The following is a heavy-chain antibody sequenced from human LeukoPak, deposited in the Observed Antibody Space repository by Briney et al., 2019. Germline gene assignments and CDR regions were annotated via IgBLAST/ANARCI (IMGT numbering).Heavy chain of an antibody. CDR1: GFTFGNYA. CDR3: AKGLWGAYYYGMDV. Sequence: GGSMRLSCAASGFTFGNYAMSWVRQAPGQGLEWVSVISGSGSRTDYADSVMCRFTISRDNSKNTLYLQLDSLRAEDTAVYFCAKGLWGAYYYGMDVWGQGTTVTVSS. D-gene: IGHD3-16*01. V-gene: IGHV3-23*01. J-gene: IGHJ6*02. CDR2: ISGSGSRT.